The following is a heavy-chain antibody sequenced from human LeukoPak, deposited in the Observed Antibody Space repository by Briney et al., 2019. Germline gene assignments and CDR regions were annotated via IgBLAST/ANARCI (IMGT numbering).Heavy chain of an antibody. D-gene: IGHD5-24*01. J-gene: IGHJ6*03. CDR3: ARSEIAYYYMDV. Sequence: ASVKVSCKASGYTFTGYYMHWVRQAPGQGLEWMGWINPNSGGTNYAQKFQGRVTMTRDTSISTAYMELSRLRSDDTAVYYCARSEIAYYYMDVWGKGTTVTVSS. CDR2: INPNSGGT. CDR1: GYTFTGYY. V-gene: IGHV1-2*02.